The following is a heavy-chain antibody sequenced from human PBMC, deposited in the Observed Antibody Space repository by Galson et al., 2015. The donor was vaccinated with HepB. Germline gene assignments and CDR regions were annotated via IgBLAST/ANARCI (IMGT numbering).Heavy chain of an antibody. Sequence: SVKVSCKASGYTFTSYGISWVRQAPGQGLEWMGWISAYNGNTNYAQKLQGRVTTTTDTSTSTAYMELRSLRSDDTAVYYCARDSLPGYSSSSEYWGQGTLSPSPQ. CDR3: ARDSLPGYSSSSEY. V-gene: IGHV1-18*01. D-gene: IGHD6-6*01. CDR1: GYTFTSYG. CDR2: ISAYNGNT. J-gene: IGHJ4*02.